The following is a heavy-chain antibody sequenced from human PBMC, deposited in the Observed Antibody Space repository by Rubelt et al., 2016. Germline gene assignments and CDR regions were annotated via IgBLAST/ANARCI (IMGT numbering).Heavy chain of an antibody. Sequence: QVQLQESGPGLVKPSETLSLTCTVSGGSISSYYWSWIRQPPGKGLEWIGYIYYSGSTHYNPSLKCRVAISADTSKNQFSLKLSSVTAADTAVYYCARDLNWHYIRPWGQGTLVTVSS. V-gene: IGHV4-59*01. CDR1: GGSISSYY. CDR2: IYYSGST. CDR3: ARDLNWHYIRP. J-gene: IGHJ5*02. D-gene: IGHD1-7*01.